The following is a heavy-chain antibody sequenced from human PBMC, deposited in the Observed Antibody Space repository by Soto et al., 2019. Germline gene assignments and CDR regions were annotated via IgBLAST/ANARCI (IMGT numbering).Heavy chain of an antibody. CDR3: ARDLGGWPDY. CDR2: ISAYNGNT. CDR1: GYTFSPYG. V-gene: IGHV1-18*01. J-gene: IGHJ4*02. Sequence: APMKVSLKASGYTFSPYGIRRVRQAPGQGLEWMGWISAYNGNTKYSQKFQGRVTITRDTSASTAYMELSSLRSEDTAVYYCARDLGGWPDYWGQGTLVTVSS. D-gene: IGHD2-15*01.